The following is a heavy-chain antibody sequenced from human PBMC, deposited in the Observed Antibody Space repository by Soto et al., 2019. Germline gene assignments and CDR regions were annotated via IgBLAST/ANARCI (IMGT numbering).Heavy chain of an antibody. D-gene: IGHD5-12*01. J-gene: IGHJ4*02. CDR3: ARETWTSPPTDY. V-gene: IGHV3-30-3*01. CDR2: ISYDGSNK. Sequence: GGSLRLSCAASGFTFSSYAMHWVRQAPGKGLEWVAVISYDGSNKYYADSVKGRFTISRDNSKNTLYLQMNSLRAEDTAVYYCARETWTSPPTDYWGQGTLVTVSS. CDR1: GFTFSSYA.